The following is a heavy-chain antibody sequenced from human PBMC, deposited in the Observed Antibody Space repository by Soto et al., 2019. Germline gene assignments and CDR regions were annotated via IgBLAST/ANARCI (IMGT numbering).Heavy chain of an antibody. V-gene: IGHV4-31*03. CDR1: GDSISRGFFY. J-gene: IGHJ4*02. CDR3: ARLGKQYDSGPLLYCKF. D-gene: IGHD2-8*02. CDR2: VYKTQST. Sequence: SETLSLTRTVSGDSISRGFFYWCWIHHVPGKGLEWIGNVYKTQSTDFNPSLKIRLTVSVDMYTNQFSLRLTSVTAADTAVYYCARLGKQYDSGPLLYCKFWGPGSLVT.